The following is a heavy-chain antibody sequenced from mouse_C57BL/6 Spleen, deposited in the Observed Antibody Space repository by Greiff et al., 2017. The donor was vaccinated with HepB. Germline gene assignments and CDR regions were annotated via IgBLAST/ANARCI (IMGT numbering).Heavy chain of an antibody. D-gene: IGHD4-1*01. V-gene: IGHV1-61*01. CDR1: GYTFPSSW. CDR3: ARGLGRDY. Sequence: QVQLQQPGAELVRPGSSVKLSCKASGYTFPSSWMDWVKQRPGQGLEWIGNIYPSDSETHYNQKFKDKATLTVDKSSRTAYMQLSSLTSEDSAVYYCARGLGRDYWGQGTTLTVSS. CDR2: IYPSDSET. J-gene: IGHJ2*01.